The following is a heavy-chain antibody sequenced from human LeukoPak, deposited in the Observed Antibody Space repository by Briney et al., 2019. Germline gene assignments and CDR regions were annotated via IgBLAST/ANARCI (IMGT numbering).Heavy chain of an antibody. CDR1: GFTFNDYA. D-gene: IGHD6-13*01. J-gene: IGHJ4*02. CDR2: ISWNSGSI. CDR3: AKDSPSRAAGFDY. V-gene: IGHV3-9*01. Sequence: GGSLRLSCAASGFTFNDYAMHWVRQAPGKGLEWVSGISWNSGSIGYADSVKGRFTISRDNAKNSLYLQMNSLRAEDTALYYCAKDSPSRAAGFDYWGQGTLVTVSS.